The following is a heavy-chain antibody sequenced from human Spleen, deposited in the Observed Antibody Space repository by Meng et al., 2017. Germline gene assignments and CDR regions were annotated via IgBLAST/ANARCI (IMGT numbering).Heavy chain of an antibody. V-gene: IGHV1-46*01. D-gene: IGHD6-19*01. J-gene: IGHJ2*01. Sequence: VQLVQAGGDVKKPGDSVNVSCKASGYTFPYYWLHWERRAPGQGLEWMGIINPSGGSTSYAQKFQGRVTMTRDTSTSTVYMELSSLRSEDTAVYYCARASLAVAKWYFDLWGRGTLVTVSS. CDR3: ARASLAVAKWYFDL. CDR1: GYTFPYYW. CDR2: INPSGGST.